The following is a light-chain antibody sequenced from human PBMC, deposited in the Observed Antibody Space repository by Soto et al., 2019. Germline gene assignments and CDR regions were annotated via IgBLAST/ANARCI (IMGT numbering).Light chain of an antibody. CDR2: LNSDGSH. Sequence: QPVLTQSPSASASLGASVKLTCTLSSGHSSYAIAWHQQQPEKGPRYLMKLNSDGSHSKGDRIPDRFSGSSSGAERYLTISSLQSEDEADYYCQTWGTGINVVFGGGTKVTVL. V-gene: IGLV4-69*01. CDR1: SGHSSYA. CDR3: QTWGTGINVV. J-gene: IGLJ2*01.